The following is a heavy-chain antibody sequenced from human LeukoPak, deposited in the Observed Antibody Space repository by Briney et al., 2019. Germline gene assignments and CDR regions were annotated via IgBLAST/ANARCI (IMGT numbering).Heavy chain of an antibody. CDR2: IRYDGSKK. Sequence: GGSLRLSCAASGFTFSSYGMHWVRQVPGKGLEWVAFIRYDGSKKYYADSVKGRFTISRDNSKNTLYLQMNSLRAEDTAVYYCAKDQVVDYYDSCGYQYYFEYWGQVTLVTVSS. J-gene: IGHJ4*02. CDR3: AKDQVVDYYDSCGYQYYFEY. D-gene: IGHD3-22*01. V-gene: IGHV3-30*02. CDR1: GFTFSSYG.